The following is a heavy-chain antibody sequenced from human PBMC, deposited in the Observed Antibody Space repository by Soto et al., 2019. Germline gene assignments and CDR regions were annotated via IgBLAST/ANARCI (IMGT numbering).Heavy chain of an antibody. D-gene: IGHD2-15*01. Sequence: KPSDTLWHTGTASGACTSSHYLCWIRQPPGKGQEWIGYIYYSGSTNSIPSLKSRVTMSVDTSKNQFSLKLISVTAEDTAVYYRTKIISPPRCAASSYDYYGILVWGQRPRVTV. V-gene: IGHV4-59*07. CDR1: GACTSSHY. CDR2: IYYSGST. CDR3: TKIISPPRCAASSYDYYGILV. J-gene: IGHJ6*02.